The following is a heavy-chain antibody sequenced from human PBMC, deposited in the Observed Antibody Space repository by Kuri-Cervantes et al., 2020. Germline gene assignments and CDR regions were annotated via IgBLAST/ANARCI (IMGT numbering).Heavy chain of an antibody. Sequence: GESLKISCVASGFTFSSYAMSWVRQAPGKGLEWVSAISGSGGSTYYADSVKGRFTISRDNSKNSLYLQMNSLRDEDTAVYYCARGESDIVVVPAAIHKGYWGQGTLVTVSS. CDR3: ARGESDIVVVPAAIHKGY. D-gene: IGHD2-2*01. J-gene: IGHJ4*02. CDR1: GFTFSSYA. CDR2: ISGSGGST. V-gene: IGHV3-23*01.